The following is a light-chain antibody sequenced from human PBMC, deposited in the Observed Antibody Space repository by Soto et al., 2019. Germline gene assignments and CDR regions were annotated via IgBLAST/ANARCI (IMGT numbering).Light chain of an antibody. Sequence: QSALTQPASVSGSPGQSITISCTGTISDVGGHGYVSWYQQHPGKAPKLMIYEVTYRPSGVSDRFSGSKSGNTASLTISGLQAEDDADYYCFSFTSHSSHYVFGTGTQLTVL. CDR3: FSFTSHSSHYV. CDR1: ISDVGGHGY. J-gene: IGLJ1*01. V-gene: IGLV2-14*01. CDR2: EVT.